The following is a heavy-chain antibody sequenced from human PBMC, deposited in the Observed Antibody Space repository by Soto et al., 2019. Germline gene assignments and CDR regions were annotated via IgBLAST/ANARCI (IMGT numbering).Heavy chain of an antibody. J-gene: IGHJ6*02. V-gene: IGHV1-18*01. D-gene: IGHD6-13*01. CDR1: GYTFTSYG. Sequence: ASVKVSCKASGYTFTSYGISWVRQAPGQGLEWMGWISAYNGNTNYAQKLQGRVTMTTDTSTSTAYMELRSLRSDDTAVYYCARNGARGIAAAVPRWPPTLHYGMDVWGQGTTVTVSS. CDR2: ISAYNGNT. CDR3: ARNGARGIAAAVPRWPPTLHYGMDV.